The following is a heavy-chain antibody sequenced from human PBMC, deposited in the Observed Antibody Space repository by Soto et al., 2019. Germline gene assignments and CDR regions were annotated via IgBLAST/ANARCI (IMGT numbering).Heavy chain of an antibody. CDR3: VRGLDCSSTSCPEGGWFDP. Sequence: SVKVSCKASGNTFTGYYMHWVRQAPGHGLEWMGWISPNSGGTHYAQKFQGRVTMTRDTSISTAYMELSRLRSDDTAVYYCVRGLDCSSTSCPEGGWFDPWGQGTLVTVSS. CDR1: GNTFTGYY. D-gene: IGHD2-2*01. V-gene: IGHV1-2*02. CDR2: ISPNSGGT. J-gene: IGHJ5*02.